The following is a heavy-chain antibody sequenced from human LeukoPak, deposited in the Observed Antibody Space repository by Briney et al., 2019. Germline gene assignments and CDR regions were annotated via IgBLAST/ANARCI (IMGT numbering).Heavy chain of an antibody. CDR3: AKEMNGSGSYYQSPAMDV. CDR2: ISYDGSNK. D-gene: IGHD3-10*01. V-gene: IGHV3-30*18. J-gene: IGHJ6*02. Sequence: GGSLRLSCAASGFTFSSYGMHWVRQAPGKGLEWVAVISYDGSNKYYADSVKGRFTISRDNSKNTLYLQMNSLRAEDTAVYYCAKEMNGSGSYYQSPAMDVWGQGTTVTVSS. CDR1: GFTFSSYG.